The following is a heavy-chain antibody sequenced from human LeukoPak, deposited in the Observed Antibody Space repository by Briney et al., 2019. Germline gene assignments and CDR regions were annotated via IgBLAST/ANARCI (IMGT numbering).Heavy chain of an antibody. D-gene: IGHD3-10*01. CDR1: GYTFTDYY. V-gene: IGHV1-2*06. CDR2: INPNSGGT. J-gene: IGHJ4*02. CDR3: ARAGSGSGSFDY. Sequence: ASVKVSCKASGYTFTDYYMHWVRQAPGQGLERMGRINPNSGGTNYAQKFQGRVTMTRDTSISTAYMELSRLRSDDTAVYYCARAGSGSGSFDYWGQGTLVTVSS.